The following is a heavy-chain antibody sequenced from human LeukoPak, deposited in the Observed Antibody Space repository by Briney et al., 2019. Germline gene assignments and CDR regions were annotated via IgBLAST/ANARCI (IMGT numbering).Heavy chain of an antibody. J-gene: IGHJ6*02. V-gene: IGHV3-53*01. CDR1: GFTVSSYY. CDR2: IYSGGST. D-gene: IGHD2-15*01. Sequence: GGSLRLSCAASGFTVSSYYMSWVRQAPGKGLEWVSVIYSGGSTYYTDSVKGRFTISRDNSNNTLYLQMNSLRAEDTAVYYCARDGYCSGGSCYRPYGLDVWGQGTTVAVSS. CDR3: ARDGYCSGGSCYRPYGLDV.